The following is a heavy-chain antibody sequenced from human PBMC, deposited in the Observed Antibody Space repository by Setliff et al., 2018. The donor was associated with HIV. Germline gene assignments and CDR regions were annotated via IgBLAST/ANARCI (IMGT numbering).Heavy chain of an antibody. J-gene: IGHJ4*02. CDR3: ARGTYISLFRLVTPLFDY. Sequence: ASVKVSCKASGYTFNNYGISWMRQAPGQGLEWVGWFNPFSGGTNFAQKFQGRVTMTRDTSISTAYMELSRLRSDDTAVYYCARGTYISLFRLVTPLFDYWGQGTLVTVSS. CDR2: FNPFSGGT. V-gene: IGHV1-2*02. D-gene: IGHD3-3*01. CDR1: GYTFNNYG.